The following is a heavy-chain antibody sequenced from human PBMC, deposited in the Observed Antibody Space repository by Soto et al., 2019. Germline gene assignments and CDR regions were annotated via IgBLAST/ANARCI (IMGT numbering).Heavy chain of an antibody. D-gene: IGHD1-7*01. J-gene: IGHJ4*02. V-gene: IGHV3-23*01. CDR2: ISGSGGST. Sequence: PGGSLRLSCAASGFTFSSYAMSWVRQAPGKGLEWVSAISGSGGSTYYADSVKGRFTISRDNSKNTLYLQMNSLRAEDTAVYYCAKKLGRTGTTYTDYWGQGTLVTVSS. CDR3: AKKLGRTGTTYTDY. CDR1: GFTFSSYA.